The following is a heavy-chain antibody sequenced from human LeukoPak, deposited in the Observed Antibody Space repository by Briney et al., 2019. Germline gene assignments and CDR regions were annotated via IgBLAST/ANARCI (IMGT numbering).Heavy chain of an antibody. Sequence: PSETLSLTCTVSGGSISSSSYYWGWIRQPPGKGLEWIGSIYYSGSTYYNPSLKSRVTISVDTSKNQFSLKLSSVTAADTAVYYCARALPLIGYWGQGTLVTVSS. V-gene: IGHV4-39*07. CDR2: IYYSGST. CDR1: GGSISSSSYY. CDR3: ARALPLIGY. J-gene: IGHJ4*02.